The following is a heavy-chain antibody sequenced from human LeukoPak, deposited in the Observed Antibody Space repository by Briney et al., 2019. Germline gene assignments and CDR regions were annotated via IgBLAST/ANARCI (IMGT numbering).Heavy chain of an antibody. V-gene: IGHV1-69*13. CDR2: IIPIFGTA. CDR3: ARAGSSWYRFDY. CDR1: GGTFSSYA. D-gene: IGHD6-13*01. J-gene: IGHJ4*02. Sequence: SVKVSCKASGGTFSSYAISWVRQAPGQGLEWMGGIIPIFGTANYAQKFQGRVTITADESTSTAYMELSSLRSEDTAVYYCARAGSSWYRFDYWGQGTLVTVSS.